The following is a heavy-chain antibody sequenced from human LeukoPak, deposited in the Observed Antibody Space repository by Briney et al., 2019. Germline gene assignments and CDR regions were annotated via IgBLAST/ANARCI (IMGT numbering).Heavy chain of an antibody. CDR2: INHSGST. D-gene: IGHD3-10*01. CDR3: ARENYYGSGSYVRWFDP. CDR1: GGSFSGYY. Sequence: SQTLSLTCAVYGGSFSGYYWSWIRQPPGKGLEWIGEINHSGSTNYNPSLKSRVTISVDTSKNQFSLKLSSVAAADTAVYYCARENYYGSGSYVRWFDPWGQGTLVTVSS. J-gene: IGHJ5*02. V-gene: IGHV4-34*01.